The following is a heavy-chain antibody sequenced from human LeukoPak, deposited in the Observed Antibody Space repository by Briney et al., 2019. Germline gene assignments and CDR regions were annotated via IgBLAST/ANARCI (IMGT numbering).Heavy chain of an antibody. CDR3: AKSGATGHYFDY. D-gene: IGHD1-1*01. J-gene: IGHJ4*02. CDR2: ISGSGGST. CDR1: VFTFSSSV. V-gene: IGHV3-23*01. Sequence: PLGSQRVSCVASVFTFSSSVMSWVRQAPGKGLEWVSLISGSGGSTYYADSVKGRFTISRDNSKNTLYLQMNSLSAEDTAVYYCAKSGATGHYFDYWGQGNLGTVSS.